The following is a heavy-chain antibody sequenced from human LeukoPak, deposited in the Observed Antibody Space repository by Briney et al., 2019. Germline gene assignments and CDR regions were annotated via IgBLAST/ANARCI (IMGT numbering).Heavy chain of an antibody. CDR3: ARRGYGGNSLDY. CDR1: GGSISSYC. D-gene: IGHD4-23*01. J-gene: IGHJ4*02. CDR2: IYYSGST. V-gene: IGHV4-59*08. Sequence: SETLSLTCTVSGGSISSYCWSWIRQPPGKGLEWIGYIYYSGSTNYNPSLKSRVTISVDTSKNQFSLKLSSVTAADTAVYYCARRGYGGNSLDYWGQGTLVTVSS.